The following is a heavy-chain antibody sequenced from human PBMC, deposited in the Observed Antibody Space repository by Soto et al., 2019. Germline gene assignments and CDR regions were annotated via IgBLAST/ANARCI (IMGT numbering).Heavy chain of an antibody. Sequence: EVQLVESGGGLVKPGEALILSCAASGFTFRTYSMVWVRQVPGKGLECVSSISSNGDFISYADSVRGRFIISRDNDRNSLYLQIDSLRAEDTAMYYWARSPRSGPQIIRFFDYWGRGTLLTVSS. CDR1: GFTFRTYS. V-gene: IGHV3-21*01. D-gene: IGHD3-10*01. J-gene: IGHJ4*02. CDR3: ARSPRSGPQIIRFFDY. CDR2: ISSNGDFI.